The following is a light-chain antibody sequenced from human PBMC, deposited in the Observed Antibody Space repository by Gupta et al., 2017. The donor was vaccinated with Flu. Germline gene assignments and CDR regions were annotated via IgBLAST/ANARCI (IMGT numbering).Light chain of an antibody. CDR1: QVLVYSDGNTY. CDR3: RQGSHWPWT. CDR2: LVT. V-gene: IGKV2-30*01. Sequence: VMTQSPLFLAVTLGQSASISCRSSQVLVYSDGNTYLHWFQQRPGQSPRRLIYLVTKRDSGVPDRFSGSGSGTDFTLKISRVEAEDVGVYFCRQGSHWPWTFGQGTKLEIK. J-gene: IGKJ1*01.